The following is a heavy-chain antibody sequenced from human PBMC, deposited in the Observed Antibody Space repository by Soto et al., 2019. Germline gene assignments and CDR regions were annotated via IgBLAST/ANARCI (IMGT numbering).Heavy chain of an antibody. D-gene: IGHD3-9*01. Sequence: SETLSLTCTVSGGSISSGGDYWSWIRQHPGKGLEWIGCFHNSGSTYYNPTLKSRVTISVDTTKNQFSLKLNSVIAADTAIYYCARLLNGSHFDYWGHGTPVTVSS. V-gene: IGHV4-39*01. CDR1: GGSISSGGDY. CDR3: ARLLNGSHFDY. CDR2: FHNSGST. J-gene: IGHJ4*01.